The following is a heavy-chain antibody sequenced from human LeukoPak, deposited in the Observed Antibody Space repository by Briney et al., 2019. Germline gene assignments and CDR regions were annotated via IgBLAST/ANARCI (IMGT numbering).Heavy chain of an antibody. CDR3: ARGRAGDGYLDH. J-gene: IGHJ4*02. D-gene: IGHD5-24*01. CDR1: GLTVSSNY. V-gene: IGHV3-66*01. CDR2: IYSDDST. Sequence: GRSLRLSCAASGLTVSSNYMSWVRQAPGKGLEWVSLIYSDDSTYHADSVKGRFTISRDTSKNTLYLQMNSLRAEDTAVYYCARGRAGDGYLDHWGQGTLVTVSS.